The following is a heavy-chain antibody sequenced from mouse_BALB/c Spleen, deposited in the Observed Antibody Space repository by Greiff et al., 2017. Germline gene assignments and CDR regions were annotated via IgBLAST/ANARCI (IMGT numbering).Heavy chain of an antibody. CDR2: IYPGDGDT. V-gene: IGHV1-80*01. CDR1: GYAFSSYW. D-gene: IGHD1-2*01. Sequence: QVQLKQSGAELVRPGSSVKISCKASGYAFSSYWMNWVKQRPGQGLEWIGQIYPGDGDTNYNGKFKGKATLTADKSSSTAYMQLSSLTSEDSAVYFCAREGAFTTAAWFAYWGQGTLVTVSA. CDR3: AREGAFTTAAWFAY. J-gene: IGHJ3*01.